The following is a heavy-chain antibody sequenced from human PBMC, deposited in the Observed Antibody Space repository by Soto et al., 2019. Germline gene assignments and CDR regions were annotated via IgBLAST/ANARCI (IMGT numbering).Heavy chain of an antibody. CDR1: GFTFSSYA. CDR3: AKAKDGYHAFDI. CDR2: ISGSGGST. V-gene: IGHV3-23*01. J-gene: IGHJ3*02. D-gene: IGHD5-12*01. Sequence: GSLRLSCAASGFTFSSYAMSWVRQAPGKGLEWVSAISGSGGSTYYADSVKGRFTISRDNSKNTLYLQMNSLRAEDTAVYYCAKAKDGYHAFDIWGQGTMVTVSS.